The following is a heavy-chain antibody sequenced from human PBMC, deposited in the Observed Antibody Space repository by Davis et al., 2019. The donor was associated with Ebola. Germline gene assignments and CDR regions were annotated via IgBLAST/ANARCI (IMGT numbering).Heavy chain of an antibody. CDR2: ITSSSTYI. J-gene: IGHJ5*02. CDR1: GFTFSSYS. V-gene: IGHV3-21*01. Sequence: GESLKISCAASGFTFSSYSMNWVRQAPGKGLEWVSSITSSSTYIYYADSVKGRFTISRDNAKNSLYLQMNSLRAEDMAVYYCASSPGVQGVIRFDPWGQGTLVTVSS. D-gene: IGHD3-10*01. CDR3: ASSPGVQGVIRFDP.